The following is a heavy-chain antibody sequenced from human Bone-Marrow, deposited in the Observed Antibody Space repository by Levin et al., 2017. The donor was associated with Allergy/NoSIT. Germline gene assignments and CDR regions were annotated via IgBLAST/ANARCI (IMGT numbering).Heavy chain of an antibody. D-gene: IGHD2-15*01. J-gene: IGHJ4*02. CDR2: ISYDGSNK. Sequence: GGSLRLSCAASGFTFSSYGMHWVRQAPGKGLEWVAVISYDGSNKYYADSVKGRFTISRDNSKNTLYLQMNSLRAEDTAVYYCAKEKVVAAPFDYWGQGTLVTVSS. CDR3: AKEKVVAAPFDY. CDR1: GFTFSSYG. V-gene: IGHV3-30*18.